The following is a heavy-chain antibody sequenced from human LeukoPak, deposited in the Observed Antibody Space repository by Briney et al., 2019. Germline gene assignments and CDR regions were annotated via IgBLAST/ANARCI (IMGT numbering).Heavy chain of an antibody. D-gene: IGHD2-2*02. Sequence: GGSLRLACAASGFTFNNYAMTWVRQAPGRGLERVPGISGSGAGTDYADSVKGRFTISRDNSENTLYLQMNSLRAEDTATYYCAKVGCASTTCYTGLDYWGQGTLVTISS. J-gene: IGHJ4*02. CDR1: GFTFNNYA. CDR3: AKVGCASTTCYTGLDY. CDR2: ISGSGAGT. V-gene: IGHV3-23*01.